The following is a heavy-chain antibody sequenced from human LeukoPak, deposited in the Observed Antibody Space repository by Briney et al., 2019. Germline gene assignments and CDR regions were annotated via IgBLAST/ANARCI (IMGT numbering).Heavy chain of an antibody. J-gene: IGHJ4*02. D-gene: IGHD3-3*01. V-gene: IGHV4-34*01. CDR1: GGSFSGYY. Sequence: KPSETLSLTCAVYGGSFSGYYWSWIRQPPGKGLEWIGEINHSGSTNYNPSLKSRVTISVDTSKNQFSLKLSSVTAADTAVYYCARGLVVPYQLRFLEWPRNDYWGQGTLVTVSS. CDR3: ARGLVVPYQLRFLEWPRNDY. CDR2: INHSGST.